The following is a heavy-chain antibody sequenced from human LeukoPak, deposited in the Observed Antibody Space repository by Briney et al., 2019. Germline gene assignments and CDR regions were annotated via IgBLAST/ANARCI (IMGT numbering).Heavy chain of an antibody. D-gene: IGHD4-17*01. J-gene: IGHJ4*02. CDR1: GGSISSYY. CDR2: IYYSGST. Sequence: SETLSLTCTVSGGSISSYYWSWIRQPPGKGREWIGYIYYSGSTNYNPSLKSRVTISVDTSKNQFSLKLSSVTAADTAVYYCARGPSYGDYALFNWGQGTLVTVSS. V-gene: IGHV4-59*01. CDR3: ARGPSYGDYALFN.